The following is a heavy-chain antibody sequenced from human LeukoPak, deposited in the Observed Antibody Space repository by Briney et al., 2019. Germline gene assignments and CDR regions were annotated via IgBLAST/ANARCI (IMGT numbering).Heavy chain of an antibody. D-gene: IGHD2-15*01. J-gene: IGHJ6*03. V-gene: IGHV3-7*01. CDR3: AGATRSPPKYCSGGSCYSDYYYYYYMDV. CDR1: GFTFSSYW. CDR2: IKQDGSEK. Sequence: GGSLRLSCAASGFTFSSYWMSWVRQAPGKGLEWVANIKQDGSEKYYVDSVKGRFTISRDNAKNSLYLQVNSLRAEDTAVYYCAGATRSPPKYCSGGSCYSDYYYYYYMDVWGKGTTVTVSS.